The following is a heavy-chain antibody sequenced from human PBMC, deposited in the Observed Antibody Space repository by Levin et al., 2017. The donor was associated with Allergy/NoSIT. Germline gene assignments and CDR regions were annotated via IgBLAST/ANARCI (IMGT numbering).Heavy chain of an antibody. Sequence: GGSLRLSCAASEFTLSTFWMHWVRQAPGKGLVWVSRINSDGSSTTYADSVRGRITISRANAKNTVYLQIHSLRAEDTAVNYCAREGRWGEHFDLWGRGTLVTVSS. CDR1: EFTLSTFW. D-gene: IGHD3-16*01. J-gene: IGHJ2*01. V-gene: IGHV3-74*01. CDR3: AREGRWGEHFDL. CDR2: INSDGSST.